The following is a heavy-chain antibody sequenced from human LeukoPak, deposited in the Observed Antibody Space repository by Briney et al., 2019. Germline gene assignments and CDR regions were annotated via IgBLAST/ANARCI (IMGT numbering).Heavy chain of an antibody. CDR1: GFTFSNCG. CDR2: IWYDGSNK. D-gene: IGHD3-22*01. J-gene: IGHJ4*02. CDR3: AKYDNSGRAGGY. Sequence: PGRSLRLSCAASGFTFSNCGMHWVRQAPGKGLEWVAVIWYDGSNKYYADSVKGRFTISRDNSRNTLYLQMNSLRDEDTAMYYCAKYDNSGRAGGYWGQGTLVTVSS. V-gene: IGHV3-33*06.